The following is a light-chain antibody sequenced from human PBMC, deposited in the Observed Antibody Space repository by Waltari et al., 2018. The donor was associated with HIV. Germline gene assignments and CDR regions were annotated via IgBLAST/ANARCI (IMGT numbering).Light chain of an antibody. Sequence: SYELTQPLSVSVALGQTARITCGGNNIGSKNVHWYQLKPGQAPVLIIYRDTNRPAGIPERFSGSNSGNTTTLTISRAQAGDEADYYCQVWDSRTAVVFGGGTKLTV. CDR2: RDT. V-gene: IGLV3-9*01. CDR1: NIGSKN. J-gene: IGLJ2*01. CDR3: QVWDSRTAVV.